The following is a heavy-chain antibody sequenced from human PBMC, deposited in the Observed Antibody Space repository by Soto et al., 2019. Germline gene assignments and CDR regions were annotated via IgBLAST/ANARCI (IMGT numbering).Heavy chain of an antibody. V-gene: IGHV1-8*01. Sequence: QVQLVQSGAEVKKPGASVKVSCKASGYTFTSYDINWVRQATGQGLEWMGWMNLNSDNTGYAQKFQGRVTMTRNTSISTAYMELSSPRSEDTAVYYCARGIRGIYEGRIGYYFDYWGQGTLVTVSS. J-gene: IGHJ4*02. D-gene: IGHD1-26*01. CDR1: GYTFTSYD. CDR2: MNLNSDNT. CDR3: ARGIRGIYEGRIGYYFDY.